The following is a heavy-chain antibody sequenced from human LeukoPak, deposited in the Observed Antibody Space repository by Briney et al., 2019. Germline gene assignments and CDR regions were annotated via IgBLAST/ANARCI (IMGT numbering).Heavy chain of an antibody. V-gene: IGHV3-21*01. CDR3: ARGALDTMVRGVIKSYYYMDV. Sequence: PGGSLRLSCAASGFTFSNYNMNWVRQAPGKGLEWVSSISSSSSNIYYADSVKGRFTISRDNAKNSLYLQMNSLRAEDTAVYYCARGALDTMVRGVIKSYYYMDVWGKGTTVTVSS. CDR2: ISSSSSNI. D-gene: IGHD3-10*01. CDR1: GFTFSNYN. J-gene: IGHJ6*03.